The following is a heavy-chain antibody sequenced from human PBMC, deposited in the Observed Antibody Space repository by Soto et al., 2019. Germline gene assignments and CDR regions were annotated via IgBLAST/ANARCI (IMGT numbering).Heavy chain of an antibody. CDR2: ISSGNT. CDR3: ARDSSGDYGMDV. D-gene: IGHD6-25*01. J-gene: IGHJ6*02. V-gene: IGHV4-34*01. CDR1: GGSSSGWY. Sequence: SETLSLTCAVYGGSSSGWYWTWMRQSPVKGLEWIGEISSGNTNYNPSLKSRVTISVDTSKNQFSLKLSSVTAADTAVYYCARDSSGDYGMDVWGQGTTVTVSS.